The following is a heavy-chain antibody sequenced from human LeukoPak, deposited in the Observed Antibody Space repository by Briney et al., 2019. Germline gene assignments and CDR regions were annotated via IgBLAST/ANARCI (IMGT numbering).Heavy chain of an antibody. V-gene: IGHV3-23*01. D-gene: IGHD2-21*02. CDR2: ISGSGRTT. J-gene: IGHJ4*02. CDR3: AKWAARGDGLPRSHFDY. Sequence: PGGSLRLSCAASGFIFSSYAMSWVRQAPGKRLECVSVISGSGRTTDYADSVKGRFTISRDNSKDTLYLQLNSLRAEDTALYYCAKWAARGDGLPRSHFDYWGQGILVTVSS. CDR1: GFIFSSYA.